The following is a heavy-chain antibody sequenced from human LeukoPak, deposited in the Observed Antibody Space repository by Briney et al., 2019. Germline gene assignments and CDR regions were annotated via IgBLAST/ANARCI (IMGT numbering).Heavy chain of an antibody. CDR1: GGSISSYY. J-gene: IGHJ4*02. CDR2: IYYSGST. CDR3: ARDLTTGYSSGWYDY. Sequence: PSETLSLTCTVSGGSISSYYWSWIRQPPGKGLEWIGYIYYSGSTNYNPSLKSRVTISVDTSKNQFSLKLSSVTAADTAVYYCARDLTTGYSSGWYDYWGQGTLVTVSS. V-gene: IGHV4-59*01. D-gene: IGHD6-19*01.